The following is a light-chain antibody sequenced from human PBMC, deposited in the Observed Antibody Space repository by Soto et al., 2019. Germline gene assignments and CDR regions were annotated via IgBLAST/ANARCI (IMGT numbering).Light chain of an antibody. CDR2: DVS. J-gene: IGLJ2*01. CDR1: SSDVGGYNY. Sequence: QSALTQPASVSGSPGQSITISCTGTSSDVGGYNYVSWYQQHPGKAPKLMIYDVSNRPSGVSNRFSGSKSGNTASLTISGLQAEDEADDYCSSYTSSSTLGHVVFGGGTQLTVL. CDR3: SSYTSSSTLGHVV. V-gene: IGLV2-14*01.